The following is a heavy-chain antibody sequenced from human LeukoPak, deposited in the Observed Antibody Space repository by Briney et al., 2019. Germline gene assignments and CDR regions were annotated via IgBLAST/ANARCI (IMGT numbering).Heavy chain of an antibody. D-gene: IGHD6-19*01. CDR3: AKDSRIAVAGSDPFDP. J-gene: IGHJ5*02. CDR2: ISGSGGST. CDR1: GFTFSTYA. Sequence: GGSLRLSCAASGFTFSTYAMSWVRQAPGKGLEWVSGISGSGGSTYYADSVKGRFTISRDNSKNTLYLQMNSLRAEDTAVYYCAKDSRIAVAGSDPFDPWGQGTLVTVSS. V-gene: IGHV3-23*01.